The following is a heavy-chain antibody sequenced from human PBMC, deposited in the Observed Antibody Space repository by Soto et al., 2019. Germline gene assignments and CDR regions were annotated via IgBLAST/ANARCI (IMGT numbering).Heavy chain of an antibody. CDR3: AKARVRIVGANSFDY. CDR1: GFTFSNYG. J-gene: IGHJ4*02. V-gene: IGHV3-30*18. CDR2: ISDDGDKR. D-gene: IGHD1-26*01. Sequence: VGSLRLSCVVSGFTFSNYGMDWVRQPPGKGLEWVALISDDGDKRYYADSVRGRLIISRDNSKDTLYLQMNSLGPDDTAVYFCAKARVRIVGANSFDYWGQGTPVTVSS.